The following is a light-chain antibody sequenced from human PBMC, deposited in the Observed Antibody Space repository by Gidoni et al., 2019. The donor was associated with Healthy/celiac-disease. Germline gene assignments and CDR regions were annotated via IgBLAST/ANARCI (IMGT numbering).Light chain of an antibody. CDR1: SSNIGAGYD. CDR3: QSYDSSLSGSYV. V-gene: IGLV1-40*01. J-gene: IGLJ1*01. CDR2: GNS. Sequence: QSVLTHPHSVSGAPGQRVTIPCTGSSSNIGAGYDVHWYQQLPGTAPKLLIYGNSNRPSGFPDRFSGSKSGTSASLAITGLQAEDEADYYCQSYDSSLSGSYVFGTGTKVTVL.